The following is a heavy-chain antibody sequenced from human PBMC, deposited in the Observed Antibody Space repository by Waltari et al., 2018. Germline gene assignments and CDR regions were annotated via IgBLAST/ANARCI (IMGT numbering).Heavy chain of an antibody. Sequence: EVQLVQSGAEVKKPGESLKISCKGSGYSFTSYWIGWVRQMPGKGLEWMGIIYPGDSDTRYSPSFQGQVTSSADKSSSTAYLQWSSLKASDTAMYYCARHSVDTAMIGYDYYYGMDVWGQGTTVTVSS. CDR2: IYPGDSDT. J-gene: IGHJ6*02. V-gene: IGHV5-51*01. D-gene: IGHD5-18*01. CDR1: GYSFTSYW. CDR3: ARHSVDTAMIGYDYYYGMDV.